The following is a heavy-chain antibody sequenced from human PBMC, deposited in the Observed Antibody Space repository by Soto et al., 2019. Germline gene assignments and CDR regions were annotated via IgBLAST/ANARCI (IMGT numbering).Heavy chain of an antibody. V-gene: IGHV3-30-3*01. D-gene: IGHD3-10*01. CDR1: GFTFSSHS. Sequence: QVQLVESGGGVVQPGRSLGLSCAASGFTFSSHSIQWVRQAPGKGLEWVAVISYDGSIKYYADSVKGRFTHSRDKSKNPAYLKMNSLRAEDTAVFYCAREWSTSGDLDYWCQGTLVIVSS. CDR2: ISYDGSIK. J-gene: IGHJ4*02. CDR3: AREWSTSGDLDY.